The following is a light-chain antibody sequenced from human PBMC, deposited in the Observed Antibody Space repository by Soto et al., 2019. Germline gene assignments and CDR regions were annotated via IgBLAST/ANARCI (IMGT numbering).Light chain of an antibody. Sequence: EIVITQSPATLSFSPGERATLPCRVSQSVSSNLAWYQQKPGQAPRLLIYGASTRATGIPARFSGSGSGTDFTLTISSLEPEDFAVYYCQQYGSPLRTFGQGTKVDIK. CDR1: QSVSSN. CDR3: QQYGSPLRT. J-gene: IGKJ1*01. V-gene: IGKV3-15*01. CDR2: GAS.